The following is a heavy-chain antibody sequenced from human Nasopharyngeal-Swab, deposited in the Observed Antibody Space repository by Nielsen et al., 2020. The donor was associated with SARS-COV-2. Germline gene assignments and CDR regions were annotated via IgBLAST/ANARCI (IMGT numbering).Heavy chain of an antibody. J-gene: IGHJ4*02. CDR2: IYYSGST. Sequence: SETLSLTCTVSGGSISSSSYYWGWIRQPPGKGLEWIGSIYYSGSTYYNPSLKSRVTISVDTSKNQLSLKLSSVTAADTAVYYCARNPNSSSWYPYYFDYWGQGTLVTVSS. V-gene: IGHV4-39*01. CDR3: ARNPNSSSWYPYYFDY. CDR1: GGSISSSSYY. D-gene: IGHD6-13*01.